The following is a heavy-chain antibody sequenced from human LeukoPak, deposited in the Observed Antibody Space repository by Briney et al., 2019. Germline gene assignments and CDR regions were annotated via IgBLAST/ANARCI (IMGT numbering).Heavy chain of an antibody. CDR2: INWNGGST. CDR3: ARVYELREEDYYYYYMDV. J-gene: IGHJ6*03. V-gene: IGHV3-20*04. CDR1: GFTSDDYG. D-gene: IGHD5/OR15-5a*01. Sequence: GGSLRLSCAASGFTSDDYGMNWVRQAPGKGLEWVSGINWNGGSTGYADSVKGRFTISRDNAKNSLYLHMYSLRAEDTALYYCARVYELREEDYYYYYMDVWGKGTTVTVSS.